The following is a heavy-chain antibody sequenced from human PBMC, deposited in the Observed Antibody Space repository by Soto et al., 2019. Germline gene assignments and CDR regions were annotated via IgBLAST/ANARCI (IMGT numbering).Heavy chain of an antibody. J-gene: IGHJ4*02. V-gene: IGHV4-34*01. CDR2: INHSGST. D-gene: IGHD5-12*01. Sequence: QVQLHQWGAGLLKPSETLSLTCAVYGGSFSGYYWSWIRQPPGKGLEWIGEINHSGSTNYNPSLKSRVTISVDTSKNQFSLKLSSVTAADTAVYYCARGNVDIVATVFDYWGQGTLVTVSS. CDR1: GGSFSGYY. CDR3: ARGNVDIVATVFDY.